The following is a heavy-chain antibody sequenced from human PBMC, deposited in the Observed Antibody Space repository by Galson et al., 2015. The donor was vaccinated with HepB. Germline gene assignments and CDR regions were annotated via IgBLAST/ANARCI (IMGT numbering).Heavy chain of an antibody. D-gene: IGHD3-9*01. Sequence: SLRLSCAASGFTFSSYAMSWVRQAPGKGLEWVSAISGSGGSTYYADSVKGRFTISRDNSKNTLYLQMNSLRAEDTAVYYCATSLLRYFDWLLPFDYWGQGTLVTVSS. CDR3: ATSLLRYFDWLLPFDY. V-gene: IGHV3-23*01. J-gene: IGHJ4*02. CDR2: ISGSGGST. CDR1: GFTFSSYA.